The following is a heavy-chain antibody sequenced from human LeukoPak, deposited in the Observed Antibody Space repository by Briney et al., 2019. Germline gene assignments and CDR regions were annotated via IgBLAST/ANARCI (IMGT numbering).Heavy chain of an antibody. CDR3: ARGPYSYDSSGAFDI. J-gene: IGHJ3*02. CDR1: GDSISSGDYY. CDR2: ISSSGST. Sequence: SQTLSLTCTFSGDSISSGDYYWSWIRQPAGKGLEWIGRISSSGSTNYNPSLKSRVTISVDTSKNQFSLKLSSVTAADTAVYFCARGPYSYDSSGAFDIWGQGTMVTVSS. V-gene: IGHV4-61*02. D-gene: IGHD3-22*01.